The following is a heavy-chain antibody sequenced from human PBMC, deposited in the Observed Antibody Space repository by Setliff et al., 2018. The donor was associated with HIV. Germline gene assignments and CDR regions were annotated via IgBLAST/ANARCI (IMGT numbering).Heavy chain of an antibody. J-gene: IGHJ3*02. V-gene: IGHV1-58*02. D-gene: IGHD3-22*01. CDR2: IVVGSGNT. CDR1: GFTFTSSA. CDR3: AADPYYYDRSGRDLLGAFDI. Sequence: GASVKVSCKASGFTFTSSAMQWVRQARGQRLEWIGWIVVGSGNTNYAQKFQERVTITRDMSTSTAYMELSSLRSEDTVVYYCAADPYYYDRSGRDLLGAFDIWGQGTMVTVSS.